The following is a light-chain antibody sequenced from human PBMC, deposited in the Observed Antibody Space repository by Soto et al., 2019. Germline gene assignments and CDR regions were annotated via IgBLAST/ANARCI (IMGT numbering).Light chain of an antibody. J-gene: IGLJ1*01. CDR2: EVS. CDR1: SSDVGRYNY. V-gene: IGLV2-8*01. CDR3: SSYAGNSRYV. Sequence: QSALTQPPSASGSPGQSVTISCTGTSSDVGRYNYISWYQQRPGKAPKLIIYEVSKRPSGVPDRLSGFKYGNTASLTVSGLQAEAEADYYCSSYAGNSRYVFGTGTKLTVL.